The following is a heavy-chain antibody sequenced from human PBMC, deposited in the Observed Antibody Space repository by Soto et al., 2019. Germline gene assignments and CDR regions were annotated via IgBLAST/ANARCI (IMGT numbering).Heavy chain of an antibody. CDR1: GFTFTSSA. J-gene: IGHJ4*02. D-gene: IGHD3-22*01. CDR2: IVVGSGNT. CDR3: ARGEDDSSGYPIPSDY. Sequence: SVKVSCKASGFTFTSSAVQWVRQARGQRLEWIGWIVVGSGNTNYAQKFQERVTITRDMSTSTACMELSSLRSEDTAVYYCARGEDDSSGYPIPSDYWGQGTLVTVSS. V-gene: IGHV1-58*01.